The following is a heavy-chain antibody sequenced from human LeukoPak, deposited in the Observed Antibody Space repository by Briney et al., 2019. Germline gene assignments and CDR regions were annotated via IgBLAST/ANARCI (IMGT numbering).Heavy chain of an antibody. CDR3: ARGNYYGSGSYYYDGMDV. CDR2: ISYDGSNK. D-gene: IGHD3-10*01. Sequence: GGSLRLSCAASGFTFSSYAMHWVRQAPGKRLEWVAVISYDGSNKYYADSVKGRFTISRDNSKNTLYLQMSSLRGEDTAVYYCARGNYYGSGSYYYDGMDVWGKGTTVTVSS. J-gene: IGHJ6*04. V-gene: IGHV3-30*04. CDR1: GFTFSSYA.